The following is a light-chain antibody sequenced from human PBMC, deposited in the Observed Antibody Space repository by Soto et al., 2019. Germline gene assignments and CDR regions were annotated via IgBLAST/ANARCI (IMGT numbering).Light chain of an antibody. CDR1: QDITNY. Sequence: DIQMTQSPSSLSASVGDRVTITCQASQDITNYLNWYQQKPGKRPKLLINDAYNLETGVPSRFSGSGSGTHFSFTINSLQPEDFATYYCQQYDDLPITFGLGTRLDIK. CDR2: DAY. CDR3: QQYDDLPIT. J-gene: IGKJ5*01. V-gene: IGKV1-33*01.